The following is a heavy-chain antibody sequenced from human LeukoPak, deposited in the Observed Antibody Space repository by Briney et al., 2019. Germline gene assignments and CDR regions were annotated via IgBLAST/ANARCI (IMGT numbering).Heavy chain of an antibody. Sequence: SETLSLTCAVYGGSLPGYYGCRVRQPPGKGLEWIGEINHSGDTNYNPSLKMRVTMSVGTSKSQFSLKLTSVTAADTAMYYCASPTGEVTPWGQGTLVTVSS. J-gene: IGHJ4*02. CDR1: GGSLPGYY. CDR2: INHSGDT. V-gene: IGHV4-34*01. D-gene: IGHD7-27*01. CDR3: ASPTGEVTP.